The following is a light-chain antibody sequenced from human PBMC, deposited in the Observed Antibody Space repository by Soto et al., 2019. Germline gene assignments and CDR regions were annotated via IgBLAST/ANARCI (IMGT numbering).Light chain of an antibody. CDR1: QSVNSRY. CDR3: QHYENGTPLT. CDR2: GAS. Sequence: EVVLTQSPGTLSLSPGERAILSCRASQSVNSRYLAWYQQKHGQAPRLLISGASSRATGIPDRFSGSGSGTDFTLIINRLEAEDFAVYYCQHYENGTPLTFGGGTKVEI. V-gene: IGKV3-20*01. J-gene: IGKJ4*01.